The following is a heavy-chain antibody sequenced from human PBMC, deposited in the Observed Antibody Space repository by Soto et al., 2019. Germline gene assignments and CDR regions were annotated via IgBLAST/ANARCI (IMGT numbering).Heavy chain of an antibody. CDR2: FIAMLGTP. J-gene: IGHJ4*02. D-gene: IGHD5-18*01. CDR1: GGTFGSQG. V-gene: IGHV1-69*13. CDR3: ARGAMANFDY. Sequence: SVKVSCKASGGTFGSQGIAWVRQAPGQGLEWMGGFIAMLGTPTYAKKVQGRATISAEESLNSSYLELRSLRSEDAGVYFCARGAMANFDYWGQGTVVTVYS.